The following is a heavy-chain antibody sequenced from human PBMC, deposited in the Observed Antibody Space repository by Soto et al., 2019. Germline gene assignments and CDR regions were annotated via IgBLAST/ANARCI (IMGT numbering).Heavy chain of an antibody. CDR1: GFTFSSYG. V-gene: IGHV3-33*01. Sequence: QVQLVESGGGVVQPGRSLRLSCAASGFTFSSYGMHWVRQAPGKGLEWVAVIWDDGRNKYYADSVKGRFTISRDNSKNTLYLQMDSLRGEDTAVYYCARDGVAHCSSTSCYWYFDLWGRGTLVTVSS. D-gene: IGHD2-2*01. CDR2: IWDDGRNK. CDR3: ARDGVAHCSSTSCYWYFDL. J-gene: IGHJ2*01.